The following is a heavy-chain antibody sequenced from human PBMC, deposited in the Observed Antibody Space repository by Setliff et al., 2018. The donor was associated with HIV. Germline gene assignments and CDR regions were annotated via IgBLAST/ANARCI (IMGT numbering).Heavy chain of an antibody. CDR2: INHRGST. CDR1: GGSLSGYY. Sequence: SETLSLTCAVYGGSLSGYYWSWIRQAPGKGLEWIGEINHRGSTNYNPSLKSRVTISVDTSKNQFSLKLNSVTAADTAVYYCARDFYGGNPAFDYWGQGILVTVSS. D-gene: IGHD4-17*01. CDR3: ARDFYGGNPAFDY. V-gene: IGHV4-34*01. J-gene: IGHJ4*02.